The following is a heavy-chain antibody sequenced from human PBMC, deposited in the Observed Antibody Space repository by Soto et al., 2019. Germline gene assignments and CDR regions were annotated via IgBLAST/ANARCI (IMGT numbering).Heavy chain of an antibody. J-gene: IGHJ4*02. CDR3: ARQWRYNFDY. D-gene: IGHD6-19*01. Sequence: SETLSLTCTVSGGSISSGDYYWSWIRQPPGKGLEWIGYISYSGSTNYNPSLKSRVTISVDTSKNQFSLKLSSVTAADTAVYYCARQWRYNFDYWGQGTLVTVSS. CDR1: GGSISSGDYY. V-gene: IGHV4-61*08. CDR2: ISYSGST.